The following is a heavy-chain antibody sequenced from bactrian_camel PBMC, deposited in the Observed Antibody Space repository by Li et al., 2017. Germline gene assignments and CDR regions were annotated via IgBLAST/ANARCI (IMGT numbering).Heavy chain of an antibody. D-gene: IGHD1*01. CDR1: GYATSHYC. V-gene: IGHV3-3*01. J-gene: IGHJ4*01. CDR3: AARSAANAESCLYLPWTRFAY. CDR2: IYARNGRS. Sequence: HVQLVESGGGSVQEGQSLKLSCAISGYATSHYCIAWFRLSSGKEREEVAHIYARNGRSDVADSVKGRFTVSQDDAKYTVFLQMNNLKPEDTGVYTCAARSAANAESCLYLPWTRFAYRGQGTQVTVS.